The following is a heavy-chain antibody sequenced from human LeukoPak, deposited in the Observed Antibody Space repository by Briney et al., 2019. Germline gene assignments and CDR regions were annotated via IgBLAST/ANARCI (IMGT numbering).Heavy chain of an antibody. D-gene: IGHD1-26*01. CDR2: ISSTGNT. CDR3: ARVPPSYSDSSKIYYYYYVDV. Sequence: ASEALSLTCTVSGGSITNCCWGWIRQPAGRGLDWIGRISSTGNTAYSPSLQSRVTMSVDTSKNQFSLKLNSVTAADTAVYYCARVPPSYSDSSKIYYYYYVDVWGKATPVTVSS. CDR1: GGSITNCC. V-gene: IGHV4-4*07. J-gene: IGHJ6*03.